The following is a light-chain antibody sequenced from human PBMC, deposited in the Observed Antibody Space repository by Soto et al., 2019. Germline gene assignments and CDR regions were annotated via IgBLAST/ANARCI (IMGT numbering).Light chain of an antibody. CDR2: AAS. V-gene: IGKV1-9*01. CDR1: QAISNY. Sequence: IQLTQSPSSLSASVGDSVTITCRASQAISNYLAWFQQRPGKAPDLLIYAASTLQSGVPSRFSGSGAGTDFTLTISSLQPEDFGNYYCQQLNNYPLTFGGGTKVEIK. J-gene: IGKJ4*01. CDR3: QQLNNYPLT.